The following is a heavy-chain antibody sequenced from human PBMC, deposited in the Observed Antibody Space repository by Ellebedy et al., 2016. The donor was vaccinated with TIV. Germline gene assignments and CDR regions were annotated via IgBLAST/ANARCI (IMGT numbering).Heavy chain of an antibody. CDR1: GGSFSGYY. CDR3: ARGPLGPLDY. D-gene: IGHD3-16*01. Sequence: GSLRLSXAVYGGSFSGYYWSWIRQPPGKGLEWIGEINHSGSTNYNPSLKSRVTISVDTSKNQFSLKLSSVTAADTAVYYCARGPLGPLDYWGQGTLVTVSS. CDR2: INHSGST. J-gene: IGHJ4*02. V-gene: IGHV4-34*01.